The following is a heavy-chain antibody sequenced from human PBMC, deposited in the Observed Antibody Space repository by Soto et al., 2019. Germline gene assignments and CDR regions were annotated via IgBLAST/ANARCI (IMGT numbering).Heavy chain of an antibody. D-gene: IGHD2-15*01. V-gene: IGHV4-30-2*01. J-gene: IGHJ3*02. Sequence: QLQLQESGPGLVKPSQTLSLTCAASTGSMNSGGYSWGWIRPPPGKGLEWIGCIYHSGPTSYNPSLRSRVTISLDKSQNHFSLKLTSVTAADTAVYFWAGGAVVTVEYASDIWGSGTMVTVSS. CDR1: TGSMNSGGYS. CDR2: IYHSGPT. CDR3: AGGAVVTVEYASDI.